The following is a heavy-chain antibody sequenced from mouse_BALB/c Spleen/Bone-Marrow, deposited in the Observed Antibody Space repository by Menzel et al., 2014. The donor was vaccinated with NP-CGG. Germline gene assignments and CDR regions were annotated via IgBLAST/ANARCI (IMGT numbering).Heavy chain of an antibody. J-gene: IGHJ4*01. Sequence: QVQLKQSGPGLVAPSQRLSIPCTVSGFSLTSYGVHWVRQPPGKGLEWLGVIWAGGSTNYNSALMSRLSISKDNSKSXVFLKMNSLQTDDTAMYYCARDYYGSLYAMDYWGQGTSVTVSS. CDR2: IWAGGST. V-gene: IGHV2-9*02. CDR3: ARDYYGSLYAMDY. CDR1: GFSLTSYG. D-gene: IGHD1-1*01.